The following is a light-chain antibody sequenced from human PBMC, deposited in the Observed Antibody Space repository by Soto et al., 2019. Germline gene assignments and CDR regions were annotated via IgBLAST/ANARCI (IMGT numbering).Light chain of an antibody. CDR3: IQVKSFPRT. V-gene: IGKV3-20*01. CDR1: QSVSNNY. J-gene: IGKJ1*01. Sequence: EIVLTQSPGTLSLSPGERATLSCRASQSVSNNYLAWYQQKPGQAPRLLIYGAYNRATGIQDRFSGSGSGTDFTLTIKSLQPEDLATYYCIQVKSFPRTFGQGTKVDIK. CDR2: GAY.